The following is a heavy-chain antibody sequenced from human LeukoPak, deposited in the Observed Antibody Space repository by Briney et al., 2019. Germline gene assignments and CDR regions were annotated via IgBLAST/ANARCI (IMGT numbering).Heavy chain of an antibody. D-gene: IGHD3-22*01. J-gene: IGHJ2*01. CDR3: ARDREYSNGYYHRNWYFDL. Sequence: GESLKISCQASGYKFVSQWIGWVRQRPGKGLEWMGIIYPDDSDTRYSPSFRGRVTISVDRSINTAYLQWSSLKASDTAVYYCARDREYSNGYYHRNWYFDLWGRGTLVTVSS. V-gene: IGHV5-51*01. CDR2: IYPDDSDT. CDR1: GYKFVSQW.